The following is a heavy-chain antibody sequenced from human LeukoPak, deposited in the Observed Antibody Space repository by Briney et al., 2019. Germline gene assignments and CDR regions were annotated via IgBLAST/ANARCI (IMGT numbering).Heavy chain of an antibody. J-gene: IGHJ6*02. Sequence: GGSLRLPCAASGFTFSSYEMNWVRQAPGKGLEWVSYITSSGSTIYYADSVKGRFTISRDNAKNSLYLQMNSLRAEDTAVYYCARALPTVLGYGMDVWGQGTTDTVSS. CDR2: ITSSGSTI. CDR3: ARALPTVLGYGMDV. V-gene: IGHV3-48*03. D-gene: IGHD3-16*01. CDR1: GFTFSSYE.